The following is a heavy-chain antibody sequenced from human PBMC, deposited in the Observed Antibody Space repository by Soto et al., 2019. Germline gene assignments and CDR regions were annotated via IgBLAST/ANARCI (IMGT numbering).Heavy chain of an antibody. CDR2: IIPILGIA. CDR3: ARDSPERGGWSPFDY. V-gene: IGHV1-69*04. D-gene: IGHD6-19*01. J-gene: IGHJ4*02. CDR1: GGTFSSYT. Sequence: SVEVSCKASGGTFSSYTISWVRQAPGRGLEWMGRIIPILGIANYAQKFQGRVTITADKSTSTAYMELSSLRSEDTAVYYCARDSPERGGWSPFDYWGQGTLVTVSS.